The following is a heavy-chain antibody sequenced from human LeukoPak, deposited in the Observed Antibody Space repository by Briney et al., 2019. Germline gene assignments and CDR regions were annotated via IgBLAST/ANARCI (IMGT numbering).Heavy chain of an antibody. J-gene: IGHJ3*02. CDR3: VRGGIQVSGIDAFDI. D-gene: IGHD5/OR15-5a*01. CDR2: IISSGGIT. CDR1: GFTFSSCA. V-gene: IGHV3-23*01. Sequence: GGSLRLSCAASGFTFSSCAMSWVRQIPGKGLEWVSAIISSGGITYYADSVKGRFTISRENAKNSMYLQMNSLKDGDTAVYYCVRGGIQVSGIDAFDIWGQGIMVTVSS.